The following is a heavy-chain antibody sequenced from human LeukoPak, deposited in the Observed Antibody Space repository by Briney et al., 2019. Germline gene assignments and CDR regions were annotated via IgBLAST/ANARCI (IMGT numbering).Heavy chain of an antibody. CDR1: GGSISSGGYY. V-gene: IGHV4-31*03. CDR2: IYYSGTT. Sequence: TLSLTCTVSGGSISSGGYYWSWVRQPPGKGLEWIGYIYYSGTTYYNPSLKSRVTISVDTSKNQFSLKLSSVTAADTAVYYCARSGYSYADYWGQGTLVTVSS. J-gene: IGHJ4*02. D-gene: IGHD5-18*01. CDR3: ARSGYSYADY.